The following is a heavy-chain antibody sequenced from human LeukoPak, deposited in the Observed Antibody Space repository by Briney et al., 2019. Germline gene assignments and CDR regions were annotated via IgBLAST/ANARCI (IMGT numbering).Heavy chain of an antibody. D-gene: IGHD2/OR15-2a*01. V-gene: IGHV3-21*01. Sequence: GGSLRLSCAASGFIFSSYSMTWVRQAPGKGLEWVSSISSGSNYIYYADSVKGRFIIPRDNAKNSLYLQMNSLRAEDTAVYYCARLSWDAFDIWGQGTVVTVSS. CDR3: ARLSWDAFDI. CDR2: ISSGSNYI. J-gene: IGHJ3*02. CDR1: GFIFSSYS.